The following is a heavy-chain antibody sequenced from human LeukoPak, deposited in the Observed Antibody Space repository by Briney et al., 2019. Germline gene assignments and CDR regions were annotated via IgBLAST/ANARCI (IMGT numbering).Heavy chain of an antibody. CDR2: IYTSGST. CDR1: GGSISSGSYY. CDR3: WRERTQLGMGRYDTPFVG. J-gene: IGHJ4*01. Sequence: PSESLSLTCTVSGGSISSGSYYWSWIREPAWNGLEWIGRIYTSGSTNYNPSLKRRVTISVDTSKNKFSLKLSSVTAEDTAAYYCWRERTQLGMGRYDTPFVGWGEASLVTVSS. V-gene: IGHV4-61*02. D-gene: IGHD3-10*01.